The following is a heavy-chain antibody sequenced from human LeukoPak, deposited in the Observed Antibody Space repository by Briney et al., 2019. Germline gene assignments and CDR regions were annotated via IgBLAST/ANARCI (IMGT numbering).Heavy chain of an antibody. CDR1: GFILSSYY. V-gene: IGHV3-30*02. Sequence: PGGCLSLSCAVSGFILSSYYKQGVRRPPGRGREGVGFIRYHGSNKYYADSVKKRFTITSDNSKNTLYLQTNSLRTEDTAVYYCAKVPSYCSSTSCLGDYWGQGTLVTVSS. D-gene: IGHD2-2*01. CDR3: AKVPSYCSSTSCLGDY. CDR2: IRYHGSNK. J-gene: IGHJ4*02.